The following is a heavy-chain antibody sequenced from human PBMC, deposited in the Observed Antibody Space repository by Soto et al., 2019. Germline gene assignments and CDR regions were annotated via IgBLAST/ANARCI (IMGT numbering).Heavy chain of an antibody. CDR2: ISGGGDTT. CDR1: EFTFNNYA. CDR3: AKGRGGSGSLTPRVDF. D-gene: IGHD3-10*01. Sequence: DVQLLESGGGLVQPGGSLRLSCEASEFTFNNYAMTWVRQAPGKGLEWVSAISGGGDTTYYADSVKGRFTVSRDGSKNTLYLRMSSLRAEDTAPYYCAKGRGGSGSLTPRVDFWGQGTLVTVSS. J-gene: IGHJ4*02. V-gene: IGHV3-23*01.